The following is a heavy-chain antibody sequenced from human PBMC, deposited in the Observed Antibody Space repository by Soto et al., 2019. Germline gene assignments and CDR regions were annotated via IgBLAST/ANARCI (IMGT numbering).Heavy chain of an antibody. CDR3: ARVDSSGWYHPI. V-gene: IGHV4-59*01. J-gene: IGHJ4*02. CDR2: IFYTGGT. D-gene: IGHD6-19*01. Sequence: SETLSLTCTVSGGSINGYYWSWIRQPPGKGLDWIGYIFYTGGTNYNPSLKSRVTISVDTSKNQFSLKLSSVTAADTAVYYCARVDSSGWYHPIWGQGTLVTVSS. CDR1: GGSINGYY.